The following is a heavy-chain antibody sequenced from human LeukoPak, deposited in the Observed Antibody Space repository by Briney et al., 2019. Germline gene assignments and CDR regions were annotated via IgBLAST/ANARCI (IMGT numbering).Heavy chain of an antibody. CDR2: ISVYNGNT. CDR1: GYTFTNYG. J-gene: IGHJ3*02. Sequence: ASVKVSCKAAGYTFTNYGFSWVRQAPGQGLECMGWISVYNGNTSYAQKLQGRVTMTTDTSTSTAHMELRSLRSDDTAVYYCARDNRGVRFRRAFDIWGQGTMVTVSS. V-gene: IGHV1-18*01. D-gene: IGHD2-8*01. CDR3: ARDNRGVRFRRAFDI.